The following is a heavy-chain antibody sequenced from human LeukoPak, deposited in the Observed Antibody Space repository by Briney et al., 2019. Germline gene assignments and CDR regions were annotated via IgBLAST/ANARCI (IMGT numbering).Heavy chain of an antibody. V-gene: IGHV3-53*01. CDR3: VAYSSRDADAFDI. CDR2: IYSGVNT. D-gene: IGHD6-13*01. CDR1: GFAVSSNY. J-gene: IGHJ3*02. Sequence: GGFLRLSCAASGFAVSSNYMTWVRQAPGKGLEWVSVIYSGVNTYYADSVKGRFTISRDNSKNTLHLQMNSLRAEDTAVYYCVAYSSRDADAFDIWGQGTMVTVSS.